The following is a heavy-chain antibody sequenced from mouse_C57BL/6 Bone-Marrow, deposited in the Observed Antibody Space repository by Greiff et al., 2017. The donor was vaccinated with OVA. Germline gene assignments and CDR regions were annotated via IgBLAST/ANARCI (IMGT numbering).Heavy chain of an antibody. D-gene: IGHD1-1*01. V-gene: IGHV3-6*01. CDR1: GYSITSGYY. CDR3: ARGEVLRYYYAMDY. J-gene: IGHJ4*01. Sequence: VQLQESGPGLVKPSQSLSLTCSVTGYSITSGYYWNWIRQFPGNKLEWMGYISYDGSNNYNPSLKNRISITRDTSKNQFFLKLNSVTTEDTATYYCARGEVLRYYYAMDYWGQGTSVTVSS. CDR2: ISYDGSN.